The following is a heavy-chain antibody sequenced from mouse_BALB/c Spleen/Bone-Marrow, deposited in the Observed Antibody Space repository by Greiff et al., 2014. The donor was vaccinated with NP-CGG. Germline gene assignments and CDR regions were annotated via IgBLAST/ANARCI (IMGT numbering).Heavy chain of an antibody. V-gene: IGHV1S137*01. Sequence: QGQLKESGGELGRAGGSGKISCKGSGYTFTDYAMQWGKQSHAKSLEGIGVISTYYGDASYNQKFKGKATMTVDKSSSTAYMELARLTSEDSAIYYCAREGGNFPWFAYWGQGTLVTVSA. CDR3: AREGGNFPWFAY. CDR1: GYTFTDYA. CDR2: ISTYYGDA. D-gene: IGHD2-1*01. J-gene: IGHJ3*01.